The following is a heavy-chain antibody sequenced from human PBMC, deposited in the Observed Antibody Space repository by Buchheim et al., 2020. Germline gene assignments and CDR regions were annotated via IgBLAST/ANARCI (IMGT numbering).Heavy chain of an antibody. V-gene: IGHV3-30*18. CDR2: ISHDGSNK. D-gene: IGHD4-23*01. CDR3: AKDLWGPMVVTDPSGDY. CDR1: GFTFSSYG. J-gene: IGHJ4*02. Sequence: QVQLVESGGGVVQPGRSLRLSCAASGFTFSSYGMHWVRQAPGKGLEWVAVISHDGSNKYYADSVKGRFTISRDNSKTTLYLQMNSLRAEDTAVYYCAKDLWGPMVVTDPSGDYWGQGTL.